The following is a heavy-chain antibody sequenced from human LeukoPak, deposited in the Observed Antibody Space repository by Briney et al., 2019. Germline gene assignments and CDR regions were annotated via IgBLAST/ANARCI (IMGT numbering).Heavy chain of an antibody. Sequence: GGSLRLSCGASGITFSSYSMNWVRQAPGKGLEWVSYISSSGSTKYYADSVKGRFTVSRDNARNSLYLQMNSLRAEDTAVYFCARGGLSIMGYWGQGTLVTVSS. CDR2: ISSSGSTK. CDR3: ARGGLSIMGY. V-gene: IGHV3-48*01. CDR1: GITFSSYS. J-gene: IGHJ4*02. D-gene: IGHD2/OR15-2a*01.